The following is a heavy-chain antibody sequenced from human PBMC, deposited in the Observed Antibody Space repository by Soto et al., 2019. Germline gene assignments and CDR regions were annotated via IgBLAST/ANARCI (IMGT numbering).Heavy chain of an antibody. D-gene: IGHD4-17*01. CDR3: ARANALFYGDYVFRWFDP. CDR2: IYYSGST. J-gene: IGHJ5*02. Sequence: QLQLQESGPGLVKPSETLSLTCTVSGGSISSSSYYWGWIRQPPGKGLEWIGSIYYSGSTYYNPSLKSRVTISVDTSKNQFSLKLSSVTAADTAVYYCARANALFYGDYVFRWFDPWGQGTLVTVSS. V-gene: IGHV4-39*01. CDR1: GGSISSSSYY.